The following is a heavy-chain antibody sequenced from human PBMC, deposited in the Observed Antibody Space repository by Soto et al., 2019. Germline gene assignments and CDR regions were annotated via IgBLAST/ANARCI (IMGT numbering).Heavy chain of an antibody. CDR2: ISSSSSYI. CDR1: GFTFSSYW. Sequence: PGGSLRLSCAASGFTFSSYWMHWVRQAPGKGLEWVSSISSSSSYIYYADSVKGRFTISRDNAKNSLYLQMNSLRAEDTAVYYCARERPNNWNYFDYWGQGTLVTVSS. J-gene: IGHJ4*02. D-gene: IGHD1-20*01. CDR3: ARERPNNWNYFDY. V-gene: IGHV3-21*01.